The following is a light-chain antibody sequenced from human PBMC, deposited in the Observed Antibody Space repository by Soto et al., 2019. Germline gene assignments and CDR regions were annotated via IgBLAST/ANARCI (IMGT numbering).Light chain of an antibody. CDR3: QQNFSPPLT. V-gene: IGKV1-39*01. CDR2: RSS. CDR1: QDIGMF. J-gene: IGKJ4*01. Sequence: DIQMTQSPSSLSASVGDTVTISCRASQDIGMFSSWYQQKPGKVPTLLIYRSSTLQNGVPSRFSGSGSGTYFTLTITSLQLEDFGTYYCQQNFSPPLTFVGGTKVDI.